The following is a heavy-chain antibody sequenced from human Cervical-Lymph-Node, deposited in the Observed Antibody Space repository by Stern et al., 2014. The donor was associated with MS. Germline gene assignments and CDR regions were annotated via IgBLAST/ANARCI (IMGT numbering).Heavy chain of an antibody. CDR1: GFTFSRYG. J-gene: IGHJ6*02. CDR3: VKEHSSSWSLLEYGMDV. D-gene: IGHD6-13*01. CDR2: ISYDGRNK. V-gene: IGHV3-30*18. Sequence: VQLVESGGGVVQPGRSLRLSCAASGFTFSRYGMHCVLQAPPQGLEWVAVISYDGRNKDYADCVKGRVTIARDNSKKTMYLQMNSLRAEESDVDYCVKEHSSSWSLLEYGMDVWGQGTTVTVSS.